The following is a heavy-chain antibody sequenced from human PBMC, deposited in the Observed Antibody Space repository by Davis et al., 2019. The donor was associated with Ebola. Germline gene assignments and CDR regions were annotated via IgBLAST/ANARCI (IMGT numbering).Heavy chain of an antibody. J-gene: IGHJ4*02. Sequence: ASVKVSCKASGYTFTSYAMQWVRQAPGQKFEWMGWINAGNGNTKYSQKFQGRVTIIRDTSASTAYMELSSLRSEDTAVYYCARDPRVGLLFVQDCAVDSWGQGTLVTVSS. CDR3: ARDPRVGLLFVQDCAVDS. CDR2: INAGNGNT. D-gene: IGHD3-16*01. CDR1: GYTFTSYA. V-gene: IGHV1-3*01.